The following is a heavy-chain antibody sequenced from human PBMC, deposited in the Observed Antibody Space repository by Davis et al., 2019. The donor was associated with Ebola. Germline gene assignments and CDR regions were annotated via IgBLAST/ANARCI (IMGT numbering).Heavy chain of an antibody. CDR3: ARSIQLWTPPPFDS. Sequence: GESLKISCKASGYNFPSYWIGWVRQMPGKGLEWMGIIYLGDSDARYSPSFQGQVTISADKSISTAYLQWSSLKASDTAMYYCARSIQLWTPPPFDSWGQGTLVTVSS. CDR1: GYNFPSYW. J-gene: IGHJ4*02. CDR2: IYLGDSDA. V-gene: IGHV5-51*01. D-gene: IGHD1-1*01.